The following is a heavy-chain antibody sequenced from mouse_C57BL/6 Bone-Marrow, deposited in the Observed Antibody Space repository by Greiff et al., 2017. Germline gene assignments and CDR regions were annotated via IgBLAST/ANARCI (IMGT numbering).Heavy chain of an antibody. CDR3: ARSVTGTKYFDV. Sequence: QVQLQQPGAELVKPGASVKLSCKASGYTFTSYWMHWVKQRPGQGLEWIGMIHPNSGSTNYNEKFKSKATLTVDKSSSTAYMQLSSLTSEDSAVYYCARSVTGTKYFDVWRTGTTVTVSS. J-gene: IGHJ1*03. V-gene: IGHV1-64*01. D-gene: IGHD4-1*01. CDR2: IHPNSGST. CDR1: GYTFTSYW.